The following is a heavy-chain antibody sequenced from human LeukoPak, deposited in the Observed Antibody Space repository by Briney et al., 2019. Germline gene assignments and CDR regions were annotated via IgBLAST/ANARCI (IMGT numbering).Heavy chain of an antibody. V-gene: IGHV1-18*01. CDR3: ARDRPPHYDFWSGYSLYYYYGMDV. D-gene: IGHD3-3*01. CDR2: ISAYNGNT. CDR1: GYTFTSYG. Sequence: GASVKVSCKASGYTFTSYGISWVRQAPGQGLEWMGWISAYNGNTNYAQKLQGRVTMTTDTSTSTAYMELRSLRSDDTAVYYCARDRPPHYDFWSGYSLYYYYGMDVWGQGTTVTVSS. J-gene: IGHJ6*02.